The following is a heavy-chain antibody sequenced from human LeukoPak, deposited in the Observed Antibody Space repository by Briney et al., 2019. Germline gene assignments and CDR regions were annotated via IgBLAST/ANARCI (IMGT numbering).Heavy chain of an antibody. V-gene: IGHV5-51*01. CDR2: IYPGDSDT. CDR3: ARRRGYSYGSHFYGMDV. CDR1: GYSFTSYR. D-gene: IGHD5-18*01. J-gene: IGHJ6*02. Sequence: GESLKISCKGSGYSFTSYRIGWVRQMPGKGLEWMGIIYPGDSDTRYSPSFQGQVTISADKSISTAYLQWSSLKASDTAMYYCARRRGYSYGSHFYGMDVWGQGTTVTVSS.